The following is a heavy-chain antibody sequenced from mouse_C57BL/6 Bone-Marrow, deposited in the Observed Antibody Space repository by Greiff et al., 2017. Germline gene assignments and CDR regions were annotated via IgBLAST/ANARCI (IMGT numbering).Heavy chain of an antibody. CDR3: ARRVWSLYFDV. J-gene: IGHJ1*03. CDR2: INPNNGGT. V-gene: IGHV1-26*01. Sequence: VQLQQSGPELVKPGASVKISCKASGYTFTDYYMNWVKQSHGKSLEWIGDINPNNGGTSYNQKFKGKATLTVDKSSSTAYMELRSLTSEDSAVYYCARRVWSLYFDVWGTGTTVTVSS. D-gene: IGHD2-10*02. CDR1: GYTFTDYY.